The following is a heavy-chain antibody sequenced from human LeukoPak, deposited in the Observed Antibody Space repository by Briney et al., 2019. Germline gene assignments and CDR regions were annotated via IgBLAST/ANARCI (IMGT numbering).Heavy chain of an antibody. V-gene: IGHV3-73*01. CDR3: TRQPLVPAAMYYYYGMDV. CDR2: IRSKANSYAT. D-gene: IGHD2-2*01. CDR1: GFTFSGSA. J-gene: IGHJ6*02. Sequence: GGSLRLSCEASGFTFSGSAMHWVRQASGKGLEWVGRIRSKANSYATAYAASVKGRFTISRDDSKNTAYLQMNSLKTEDTAVYYCTRQPLVPAAMYYYYGMDVWGQGTTVTVSS.